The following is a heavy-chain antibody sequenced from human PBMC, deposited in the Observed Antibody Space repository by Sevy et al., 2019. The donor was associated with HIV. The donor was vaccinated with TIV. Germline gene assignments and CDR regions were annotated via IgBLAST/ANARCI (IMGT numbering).Heavy chain of an antibody. V-gene: IGHV4-34*01. Sequence: SETLSLTCAVYGGSFSGYYWSWIRQPPGKGLEWIGEINHSGSTNYNPSLKSRVTISVDTSKNQFSLKLSSVTAADTAVYYCARGDGYGGANDAFDIWGQGTMVTVSS. CDR2: INHSGST. CDR1: GGSFSGYY. D-gene: IGHD5-12*01. J-gene: IGHJ3*02. CDR3: ARGDGYGGANDAFDI.